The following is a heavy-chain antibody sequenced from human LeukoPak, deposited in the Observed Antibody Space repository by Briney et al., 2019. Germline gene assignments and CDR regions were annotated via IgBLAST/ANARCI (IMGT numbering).Heavy chain of an antibody. Sequence: GGSLRLSCAASGFTFSSYWMSWVRQAPGKGLEWVANIKQDGSEKYYVDSVKGRFTISRDNAKNSLYLQMNSLRAEDTAAYYCAKGHCSSTSCYTPLDIWGQGTMVTVSS. J-gene: IGHJ3*02. V-gene: IGHV3-7*03. CDR3: AKGHCSSTSCYTPLDI. CDR1: GFTFSSYW. CDR2: IKQDGSEK. D-gene: IGHD2-2*02.